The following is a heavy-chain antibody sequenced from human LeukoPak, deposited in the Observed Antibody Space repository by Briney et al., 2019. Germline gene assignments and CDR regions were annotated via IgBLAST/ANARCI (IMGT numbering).Heavy chain of an antibody. CDR3: ARAYCSSTSCYPYYFDY. Sequence: NPSETLSLTCAVYGGSFSGYYWSWIRQPPGKGLEWIGEINHSGSTNYNPSLKSRVTISVDTSKNQFSLKLSSVTAADTAVYYCARAYCSSTSCYPYYFDYWGQGTLVTVSS. CDR2: INHSGST. J-gene: IGHJ4*02. V-gene: IGHV4-34*01. CDR1: GGSFSGYY. D-gene: IGHD2-2*01.